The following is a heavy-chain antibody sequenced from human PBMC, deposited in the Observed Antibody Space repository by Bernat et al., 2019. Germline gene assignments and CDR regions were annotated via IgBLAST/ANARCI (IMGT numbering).Heavy chain of an antibody. D-gene: IGHD3-10*01. Sequence: QVQLVESGGGVVQPGRSLRLSCAASGFTFSSYGMHWVRQAPGKGLEWVAVISYDGSNKYYADSVKGRFTISRDKSKNTLYLQMNSLRAEDTAVYYCAKVRYYGSGSYPFDYWGQGTLVTVSS. CDR1: GFTFSSYG. J-gene: IGHJ4*02. CDR3: AKVRYYGSGSYPFDY. CDR2: ISYDGSNK. V-gene: IGHV3-30*18.